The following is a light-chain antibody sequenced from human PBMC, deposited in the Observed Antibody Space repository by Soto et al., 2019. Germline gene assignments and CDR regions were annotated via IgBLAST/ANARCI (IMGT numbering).Light chain of an antibody. CDR1: SSDVGGYNY. Sequence: QSALTQPASVSGSPGQSITISCTGTSSDVGGYNYVSWYQHHPGKAPKLMIYEVSNRPSGVSNRFSGSKSGNTASLTISGLQAEDEADYYCSSYTSSSTHSVFDTGTKLTVL. CDR3: SSYTSSSTHSV. J-gene: IGLJ1*01. V-gene: IGLV2-14*01. CDR2: EVS.